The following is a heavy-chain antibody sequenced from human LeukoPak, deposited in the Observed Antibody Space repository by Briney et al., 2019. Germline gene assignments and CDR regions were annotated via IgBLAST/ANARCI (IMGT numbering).Heavy chain of an antibody. Sequence: GGSLRFSCATSGFTFSSFSMNWVRQAPGKGLEWISYIKSDSSTIYYADSVKGRFTISRDKAKNSLYLQMNSLRAEDTAVYYCARYSSSWDLDYWGQGTLVTVSS. V-gene: IGHV3-48*01. CDR2: IKSDSSTI. J-gene: IGHJ4*02. CDR1: GFTFSSFS. D-gene: IGHD6-13*01. CDR3: ARYSSSWDLDY.